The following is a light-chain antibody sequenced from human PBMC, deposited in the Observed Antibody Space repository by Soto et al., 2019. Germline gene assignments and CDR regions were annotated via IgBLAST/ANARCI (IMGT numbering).Light chain of an antibody. CDR3: QQSHSNPLS. CDR1: QSIRTY. V-gene: IGKV1-39*01. J-gene: IGKJ4*01. Sequence: DIQMTQSPSSLSASVGDRVIITCRTSQSIRTYLNWYQQKPGEAPKVLIYAASSSQSGVPSRFSGSGSGTEFTLAISSLQPEDFATYYCQQSHSNPLSFGGGTNVEI. CDR2: AAS.